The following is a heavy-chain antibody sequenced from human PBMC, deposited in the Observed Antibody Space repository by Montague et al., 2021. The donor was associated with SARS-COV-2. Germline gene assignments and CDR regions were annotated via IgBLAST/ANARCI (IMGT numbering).Heavy chain of an antibody. Sequence: CAISGDSVSSSTVAWNWLRQSPSRGLEWLGRTYFRSSFYNDYALSVKSRLNIQPDSAKNQFSLQLTSVTPEDTAIYYCARQDTSGWLTFDYCGQGILVTVSS. CDR2: TYFRSSFYN. D-gene: IGHD6-19*01. J-gene: IGHJ4*02. V-gene: IGHV6-1*01. CDR1: GDSVSSSTVA. CDR3: ARQDTSGWLTFDY.